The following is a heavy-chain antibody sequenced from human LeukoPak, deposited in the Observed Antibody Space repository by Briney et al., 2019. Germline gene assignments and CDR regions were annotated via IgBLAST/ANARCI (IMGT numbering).Heavy chain of an antibody. Sequence: GASVKVSCRASGYTFTSYGISWVRQAPGQGLEWMGWINAGSGNTKYLEEFQGRVTITRDTAASTAYMELSSLRSEDMAVYYCARGIAVAMSWFDPWGQGTLVTVSS. CDR1: GYTFTSYG. V-gene: IGHV1-18*03. CDR3: ARGIAVAMSWFDP. J-gene: IGHJ5*02. D-gene: IGHD6-19*01. CDR2: INAGSGNT.